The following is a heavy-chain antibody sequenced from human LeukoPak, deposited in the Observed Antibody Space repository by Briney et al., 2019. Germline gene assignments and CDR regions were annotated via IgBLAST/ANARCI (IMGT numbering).Heavy chain of an antibody. Sequence: QPGGSLRLSCAASGFTFDDYAMHWVRQAPGKGLEWVSGISWNSGGIGYADSVKGRFTISRDNAKNSLYLQMNSLRAEDTALYYCAKEYSSSWRHDAFDIWGQGTMVTVSS. J-gene: IGHJ3*02. D-gene: IGHD6-13*01. CDR1: GFTFDDYA. CDR2: ISWNSGGI. V-gene: IGHV3-9*01. CDR3: AKEYSSSWRHDAFDI.